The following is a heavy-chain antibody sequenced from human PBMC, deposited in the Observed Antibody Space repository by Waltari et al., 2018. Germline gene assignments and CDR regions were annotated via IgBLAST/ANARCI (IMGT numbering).Heavy chain of an antibody. CDR2: IYSGGST. Sequence: EVQLVESGGGLIQPGGSLRLSCAASGFTVSSNYMSWVRQAPGKGLEWVSVIYSGGSTYYAGSVKGRFTISRDNSKNTLYLQMNSLRAEDTAVYYCARDLRSYSSSWAPYYYGMDVWGQGTTVTVSS. J-gene: IGHJ6*02. V-gene: IGHV3-53*01. D-gene: IGHD6-13*01. CDR1: GFTVSSNY. CDR3: ARDLRSYSSSWAPYYYGMDV.